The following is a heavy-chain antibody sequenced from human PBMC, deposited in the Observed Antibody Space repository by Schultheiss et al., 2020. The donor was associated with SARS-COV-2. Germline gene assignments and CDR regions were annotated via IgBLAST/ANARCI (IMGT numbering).Heavy chain of an antibody. D-gene: IGHD5-12*01. CDR1: GFTFSNAW. CDR2: IRSKANSYAT. Sequence: GGSLRLSCAASGFTFSNAWMSWVRQAPGKGLEWVGRIRSKANSYATVYAASVKGRFTISRDDSKNTAYLQMNSLKTEDTAVYYCTRHATSSGYDYYYGMDVWGQGTTVTVSS. V-gene: IGHV3-73*01. CDR3: TRHATSSGYDYYYGMDV. J-gene: IGHJ6*02.